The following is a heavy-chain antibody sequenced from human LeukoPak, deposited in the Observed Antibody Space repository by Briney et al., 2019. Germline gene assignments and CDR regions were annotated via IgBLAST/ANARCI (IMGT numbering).Heavy chain of an antibody. CDR2: INPNSGGT. V-gene: IGHV1-2*02. CDR3: ARESIVGATTLDY. CDR1: GYTFTGYY. J-gene: IGHJ4*02. Sequence: ASVKVSCKASGYTFTGYYMHWVRQAPGQGLEWMGWINPNSGGTNYAQKFQGRVTMTGDTSISTPYMELSSLRSDDTAVYYCARESIVGATTLDYWGQGTLVTVSS. D-gene: IGHD1-26*01.